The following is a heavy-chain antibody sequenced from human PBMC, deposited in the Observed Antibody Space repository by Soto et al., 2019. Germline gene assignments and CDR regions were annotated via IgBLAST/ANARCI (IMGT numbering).Heavy chain of an antibody. V-gene: IGHV3-21*01. Sequence: GGSLRLSCAASGFTFSSYSMNWVRQAPGKGLEWVSSISSSSSYIYYADSVKGRFTISRDNAKNSLYLQMNSLRAEDTAVYYCARDLNPTWRTGLDAFDIWGQGTMVTVSS. CDR1: GFTFSSYS. CDR2: ISSSSSYI. J-gene: IGHJ3*02. D-gene: IGHD3-9*01. CDR3: ARDLNPTWRTGLDAFDI.